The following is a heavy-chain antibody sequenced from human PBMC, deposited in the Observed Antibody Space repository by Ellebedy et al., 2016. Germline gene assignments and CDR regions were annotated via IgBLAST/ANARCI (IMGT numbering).Heavy chain of an antibody. CDR2: IKQDGSEK. Sequence: GGSLRLXXAASGFTFSSYAMSWVRQAPGKGLEWVANIKQDGSEKYYVDSVKGRFTISRDNAKNSLYLQMNSLRAEDTAVYYCARGRAVAAPWGQGTLVTVSS. D-gene: IGHD6-19*01. CDR1: GFTFSSYA. V-gene: IGHV3-7*01. J-gene: IGHJ5*02. CDR3: ARGRAVAAP.